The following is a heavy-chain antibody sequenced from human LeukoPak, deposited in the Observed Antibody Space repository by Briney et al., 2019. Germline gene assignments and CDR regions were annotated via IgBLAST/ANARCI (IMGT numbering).Heavy chain of an antibody. CDR2: IYYSGST. CDR3: AALYCYGSGSYEAVFDY. V-gene: IGHV4-59*01. J-gene: IGHJ4*02. Sequence: PSETLSLTCTVSGGSISSYYWSWIRQPPGKGLEWIGYIYYSGSTNYNPSLKSRVTISVDTSKNQFSLKLSSVTAADTAVYYCAALYCYGSGSYEAVFDYWGQGTLVTVSS. D-gene: IGHD3-10*01. CDR1: GGSISSYY.